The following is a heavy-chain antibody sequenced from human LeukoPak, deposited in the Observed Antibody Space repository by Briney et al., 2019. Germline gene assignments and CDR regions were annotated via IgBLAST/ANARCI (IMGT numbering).Heavy chain of an antibody. CDR2: FDPEDGET. J-gene: IGHJ4*02. D-gene: IGHD3-22*01. V-gene: IGHV1-24*01. Sequence: ASVKVSCKVSGYTLTELSMHWVRQAPGKGLEWMGGFDPEDGETIYAQEFQGRVTMTEDTSTDTAYMELSSLRSEDTAVYYCATNYYDSSGYKDYWGQGTLVTVSS. CDR1: GYTLTELS. CDR3: ATNYYDSSGYKDY.